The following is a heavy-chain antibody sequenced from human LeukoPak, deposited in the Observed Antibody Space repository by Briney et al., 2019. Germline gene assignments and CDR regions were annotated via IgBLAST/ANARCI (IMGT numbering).Heavy chain of an antibody. CDR1: GYTFTSYG. CDR3: ARDNYRSRYYYGMDV. D-gene: IGHD5-24*01. V-gene: IGHV1-18*01. J-gene: IGHJ6*02. Sequence: GASVKVSCKASGYTFTSYGISWVRQAPGQGLEWMGWISAYNGNTNYAQKLQGRVTMTTDTSTSTAYMELRSLRSDDTAVYYCARDNYRSRYYYGMDVWGQGTTVTVSS. CDR2: ISAYNGNT.